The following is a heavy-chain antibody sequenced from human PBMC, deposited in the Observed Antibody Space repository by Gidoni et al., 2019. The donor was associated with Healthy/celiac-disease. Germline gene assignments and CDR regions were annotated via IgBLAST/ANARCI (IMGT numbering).Heavy chain of an antibody. V-gene: IGHV3-23*04. CDR1: GFTFSRYA. J-gene: IGHJ4*02. CDR3: AKVGDGSSFPRDFDY. CDR2: ISGSGGST. D-gene: IGHD6-13*01. Sequence: EVQLVESGGGLVQPGGSLSLSCAASGFTFSRYAMSWVRQAPGKGLEWVSAISGSGGSTYYADSVKGRFTISRDNSKNTLYLQMNSLRAEDTAVYYCAKVGDGSSFPRDFDYWGQGTLVTVSS.